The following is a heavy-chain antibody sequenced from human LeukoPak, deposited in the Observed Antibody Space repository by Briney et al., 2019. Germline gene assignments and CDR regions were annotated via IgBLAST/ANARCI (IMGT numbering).Heavy chain of an antibody. V-gene: IGHV4-39*07. D-gene: IGHD2-21*02. CDR2: ISYSGST. Sequence: PSETQSLTCTVSGGSISSSNSYWGWIRQSPGKGLEWIGSISYSGSTHYNPSLKSRVTISGDPSKTQFSLKLSSVTAADTAMYYCAGQSGSDPDFDHWGQGTLVTVSS. J-gene: IGHJ4*02. CDR3: AGQSGSDPDFDH. CDR1: GGSISSSNSY.